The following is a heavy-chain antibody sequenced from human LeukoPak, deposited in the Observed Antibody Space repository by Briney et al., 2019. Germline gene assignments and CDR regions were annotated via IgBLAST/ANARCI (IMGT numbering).Heavy chain of an antibody. CDR1: GYTFTSYV. Sequence: ASVKDSCKASGYTFTSYVISWVRQAPGQGLEWMGWNIAYKGNTNYQQMLQGRVTITTDTSPSTAYMELRNLRCDDTGVYYCARGYSGYDATTFDYWGGETVVTVSS. CDR3: ARGYSGYDATTFDY. V-gene: IGHV1-18*01. J-gene: IGHJ4*02. D-gene: IGHD5-12*01. CDR2: NIAYKGNT.